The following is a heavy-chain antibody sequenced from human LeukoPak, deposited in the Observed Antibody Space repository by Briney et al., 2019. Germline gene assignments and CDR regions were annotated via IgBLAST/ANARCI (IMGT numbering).Heavy chain of an antibody. Sequence: GGSLRLSCAASGFTFSSYAMSWVRQAPGKGLEWVSAISGSGGSTYYADSVKGRFTISRDNSKNTLYLQMNSLRAEDTAVYYCAKGVSPITMIVVVIDYYCGMDVWGQGTTVTVSS. D-gene: IGHD3-22*01. CDR1: GFTFSSYA. CDR2: ISGSGGST. V-gene: IGHV3-23*01. CDR3: AKGVSPITMIVVVIDYYCGMDV. J-gene: IGHJ6*02.